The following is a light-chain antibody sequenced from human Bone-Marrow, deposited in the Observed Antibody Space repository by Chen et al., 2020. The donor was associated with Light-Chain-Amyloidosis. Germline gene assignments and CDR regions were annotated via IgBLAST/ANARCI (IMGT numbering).Light chain of an antibody. CDR3: QVWDRSSDRPV. J-gene: IGLJ3*02. V-gene: IGLV3-21*02. CDR1: NIGSIS. CDR2: DDS. Sequence: SYVLTQPSSVSVAPRQTAPIACGGNNIGSISVHWYQQTPGRAPLLVVYDDSDRPSGIPERLSGSNSGNTATLTISRVEAGDEADYYCQVWDRSSDRPVFGGGTKLTVL.